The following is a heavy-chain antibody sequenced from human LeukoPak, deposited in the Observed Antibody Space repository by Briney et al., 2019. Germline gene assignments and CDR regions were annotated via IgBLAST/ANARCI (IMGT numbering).Heavy chain of an antibody. CDR3: ARLPYYDILTGYYYYYGMDV. D-gene: IGHD3-9*01. CDR1: ARSISSYY. CDR2: IYCSGST. J-gene: IGHJ6*02. Sequence: SETLSLTCTVSARSISSYYWSWVRQPPGKGLGWIGYIYCSGSTNSNPSLKSRVTISVDTSKNQSTMTLSSVTATDTAVYYGARLPYYDILTGYYYYYGMDVWGQGTTVTVSS. V-gene: IGHV4-59*08.